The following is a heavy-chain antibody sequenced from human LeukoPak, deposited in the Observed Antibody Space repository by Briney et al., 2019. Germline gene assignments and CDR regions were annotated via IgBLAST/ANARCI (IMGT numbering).Heavy chain of an antibody. CDR2: INPNSGGT. CDR3: ARDEVRYFDWLLIPYYGMDV. Sequence: GASVKVSCKASGYTFTGYLMFWVRQAPGQGLEWMGWINPNSGGTNYAQKFQGRVTMTRDTSISTAYMELSRLRSDDTAVYYCARDEVRYFDWLLIPYYGMDVWGQGTTVTVSS. V-gene: IGHV1-2*02. J-gene: IGHJ6*02. CDR1: GYTFTGYL. D-gene: IGHD3-9*01.